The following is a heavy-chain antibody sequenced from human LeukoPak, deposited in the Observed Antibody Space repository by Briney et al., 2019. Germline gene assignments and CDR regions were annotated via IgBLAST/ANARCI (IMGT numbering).Heavy chain of an antibody. J-gene: IGHJ6*02. CDR1: GFTFSSYA. V-gene: IGHV3-30-3*01. CDR3: ARAYCSSTSCPYGMDV. CDR2: ISYDGSNK. Sequence: GGSLRLSCAASGFTFSSYAMHWVRQAPGKGLEWVAVISYDGSNKYYADSVKGRFTISRDNSKNTLYLQMNSLRAEDTAVYYRARAYCSSTSCPYGMDVWGQGTTVTVSS. D-gene: IGHD2-2*01.